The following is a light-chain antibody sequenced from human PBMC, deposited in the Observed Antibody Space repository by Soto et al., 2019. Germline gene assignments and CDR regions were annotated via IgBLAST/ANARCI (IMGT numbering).Light chain of an antibody. CDR3: QQFNSYSFT. J-gene: IGKJ3*01. CDR1: QGISSA. Sequence: AIQLTQSPFSLSASVGDRVTITCRASQGISSALAWYQQKPGKAPKLLIYDASSLESGVPSRFSGSGSGTDFTLTISSLQPEDFATYYCQQFNSYSFTFGPGTKVDIK. V-gene: IGKV1-13*02. CDR2: DAS.